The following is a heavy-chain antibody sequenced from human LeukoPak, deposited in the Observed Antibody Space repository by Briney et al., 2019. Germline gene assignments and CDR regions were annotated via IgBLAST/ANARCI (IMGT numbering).Heavy chain of an antibody. V-gene: IGHV3-23*01. CDR3: AKDKHYCSSTTCYLCYFDY. J-gene: IGHJ4*02. Sequence: GGSLRLSCAASGFTFSRYAMSWVRQAPGKGLEWVSGISDSGVSTYYADSVKGRFTISRDNSKNTLYLQMNSLRAEDTAVYYCAKDKHYCSSTTCYLCYFDYWGQGTLVTVSS. CDR2: ISDSGVST. CDR1: GFTFSRYA. D-gene: IGHD2-2*01.